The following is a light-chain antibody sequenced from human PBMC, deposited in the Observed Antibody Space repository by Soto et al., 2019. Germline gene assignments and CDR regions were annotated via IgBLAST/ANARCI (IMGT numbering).Light chain of an antibody. J-gene: IGKJ1*01. V-gene: IGKV3-11*01. Sequence: EIVMRQSPGTLSVSPGERVTLSCRASQSLTRNLAWYQHKPGQSPRLLIYGASARATGISARFSGSGSGTDFTLTISSLEPEDFAVYYCQQRSSWWTFGQGTKVDIK. CDR3: QQRSSWWT. CDR1: QSLTRN. CDR2: GAS.